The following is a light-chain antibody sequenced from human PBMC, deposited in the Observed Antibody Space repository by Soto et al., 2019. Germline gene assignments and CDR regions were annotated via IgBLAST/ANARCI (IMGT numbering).Light chain of an antibody. CDR3: QKYSSLPFP. CDR1: QTVSSN. J-gene: IGKJ3*01. V-gene: IGKV3-15*01. Sequence: EIVMTQSPATLSVSPGERATLSCRASQTVSSNLAWYQQKPGQAPRLLIYGASTRATGIPARFSGSGSGTEFTLTISSLQSEYFAVYHCQKYSSLPFPFRPGSQVDSK. CDR2: GAS.